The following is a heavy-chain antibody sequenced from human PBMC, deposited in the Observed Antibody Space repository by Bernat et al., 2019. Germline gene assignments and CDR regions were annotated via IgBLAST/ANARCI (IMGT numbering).Heavy chain of an antibody. D-gene: IGHD6-6*01. J-gene: IGHJ4*02. CDR3: ARERSSSSHSDY. Sequence: EVQLVESGGGLVKPGGSLRLSCAASGFTFSSYSMNWVRQAPGKGLEWVSSINSTSSYIYYADSVKGRFTISRDNAKNSLYLQMNSLSAEDTAVYYCARERSSSSHSDYWGQGTLVTVSS. CDR1: GFTFSSYS. CDR2: INSTSSYI. V-gene: IGHV3-21*01.